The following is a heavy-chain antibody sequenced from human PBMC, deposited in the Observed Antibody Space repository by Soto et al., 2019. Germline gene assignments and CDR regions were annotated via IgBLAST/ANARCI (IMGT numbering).Heavy chain of an antibody. CDR3: AREGSVIVGNWLDP. CDR2: INPSSGIT. Sequence: HVQLVQSGAEVKQPGASVNISCQTSGYTFTTYPMHWVRQAPGQGLEWMGVINPSSGITSFAQKFEGRVTMTRGTSTSTVYMDLTSLRSNDTAVYYCAREGSVIVGNWLDPWGQGTLVTVSS. V-gene: IGHV1-46*01. D-gene: IGHD3-22*01. J-gene: IGHJ5*02. CDR1: GYTFTTYP.